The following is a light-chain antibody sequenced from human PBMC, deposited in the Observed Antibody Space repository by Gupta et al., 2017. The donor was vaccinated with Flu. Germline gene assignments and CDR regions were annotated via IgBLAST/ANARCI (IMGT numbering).Light chain of an antibody. J-gene: IGKJ1*01. Sequence: SSLSASVGDRVTITCRASQSVSRYLNWYQQKPGKAPKLLIYAASSLQSGVPSRFSGSGSGTDFTLSISSLQSEDFATYYCQQSYSTPTWTFGQGTKVEIK. CDR3: QQSYSTPTWT. CDR1: QSVSRY. CDR2: AAS. V-gene: IGKV1-39*01.